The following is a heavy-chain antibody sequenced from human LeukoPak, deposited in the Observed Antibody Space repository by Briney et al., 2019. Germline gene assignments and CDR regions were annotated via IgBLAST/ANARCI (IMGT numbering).Heavy chain of an antibody. V-gene: IGHV1-2*02. CDR2: INPNSGGT. J-gene: IGHJ3*02. Sequence: GASVKVSCKASGYTFTGYYMHWVRQAPGQGLEWMGWINPNSGGTNYAQKFQGRATMTRDTSISTAYMELSRLRSDDTAVYYCAREYLVAVAGDAFDIWGQGTMVTVSS. D-gene: IGHD6-19*01. CDR3: AREYLVAVAGDAFDI. CDR1: GYTFTGYY.